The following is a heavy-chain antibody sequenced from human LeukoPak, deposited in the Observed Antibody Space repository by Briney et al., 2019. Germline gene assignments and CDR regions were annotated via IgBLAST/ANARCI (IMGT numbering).Heavy chain of an antibody. CDR3: AKDRDSSSWYQSSDWFDP. J-gene: IGHJ5*02. CDR2: ISYDGSNK. CDR1: GFTFSSYG. V-gene: IGHV3-30*18. D-gene: IGHD6-13*01. Sequence: GGSLRLSCAASGFTFSSYGMHWVRQAPGKGLEWVAVISYDGSNKYYADSVKGRFTISRDNSKNTLHLQMNSLRAEDTAVYYCAKDRDSSSWYQSSDWFDPWGQGTLVTVSS.